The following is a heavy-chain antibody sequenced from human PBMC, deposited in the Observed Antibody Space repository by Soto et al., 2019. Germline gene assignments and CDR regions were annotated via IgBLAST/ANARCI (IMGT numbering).Heavy chain of an antibody. CDR3: ATNLPSIVVVPAAMRGAYYYYGMDV. J-gene: IGHJ6*02. CDR1: GFTFSSYA. Sequence: GGSLRLSCAASGFTFSSYAMSWVRQAPGKGLEWVSAISGSGGSTYYADSVKGRFTISRDNSKNTLYLQMNSLRAEDTAVYYCATNLPSIVVVPAAMRGAYYYYGMDVWGQGTTVTVSS. CDR2: ISGSGGST. D-gene: IGHD2-2*01. V-gene: IGHV3-23*01.